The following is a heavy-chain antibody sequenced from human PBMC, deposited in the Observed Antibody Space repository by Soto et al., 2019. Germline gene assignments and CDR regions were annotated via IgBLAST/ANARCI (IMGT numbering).Heavy chain of an antibody. CDR1: GFTFSSYS. D-gene: IGHD3-10*01. J-gene: IGHJ6*02. CDR3: ARDSGSKWFGEKSSYHYYYYGMDV. CDR2: ISSSSSYI. V-gene: IGHV3-21*01. Sequence: GGSLRLSCAASGFTFSSYSMNWVRQAPGKGLEWVSSISSSSSYIYYADSVKGRFTISRDNAKNSLYLQMNSLRAEDTAVYYCARDSGSKWFGEKSSYHYYYYGMDVWGQGTTVTVSS.